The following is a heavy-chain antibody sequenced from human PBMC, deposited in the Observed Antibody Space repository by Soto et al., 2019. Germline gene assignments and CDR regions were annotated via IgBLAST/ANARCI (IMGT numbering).Heavy chain of an antibody. D-gene: IGHD6-6*01. V-gene: IGHV1-2*04. CDR3: ARAKQLGGYDY. CDR2: INPNSGGT. Sequence: ASVKVSCKASGYTFTGYYMHWVRQAPGQGLEWMGWINPNSGGTNYAQKFQGWVTMTRDRSISTAYMELSRLRSDDTAVYYCARAKQLGGYDYWGQGTLVTVSS. CDR1: GYTFTGYY. J-gene: IGHJ4*02.